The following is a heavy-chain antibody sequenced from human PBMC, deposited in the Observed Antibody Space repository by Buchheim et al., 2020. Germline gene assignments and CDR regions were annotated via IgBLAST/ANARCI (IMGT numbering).Heavy chain of an antibody. CDR2: MNPNSGNT. V-gene: IGHV1-8*02. CDR3: ARGSSDWMYYDSSGTFDY. J-gene: IGHJ4*02. Sequence: QVQLVQSGAEVKKPGASVKVSCKASGYTFTSYYMHWVRQAPGQGLEWMGWMNPNSGNTGYAQKFQGRVTMTRNTSISTAYMELNSLRSEDTAVYYCARGSSDWMYYDSSGTFDYWGQGTL. D-gene: IGHD3-22*01. CDR1: GYTFTSYY.